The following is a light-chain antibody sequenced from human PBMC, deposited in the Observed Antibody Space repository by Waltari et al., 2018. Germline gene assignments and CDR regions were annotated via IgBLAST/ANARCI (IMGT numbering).Light chain of an antibody. Sequence: DIQMTQSPSTLSASVGDRVTITCRASQSISRWLAWYQQAPGKAPKLLIYQASTLESGVXSXFXGSGSGTEFTLTISXXXPXDFATYYCQXYDXXPXTXGQGTRVEIK. CDR2: QAS. V-gene: IGKV1-5*03. CDR1: QSISRW. J-gene: IGKJ1*01. CDR3: QXYDXXPXT.